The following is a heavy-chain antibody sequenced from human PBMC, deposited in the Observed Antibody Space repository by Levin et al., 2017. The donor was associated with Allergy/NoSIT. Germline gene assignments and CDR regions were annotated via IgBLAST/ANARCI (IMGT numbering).Heavy chain of an antibody. CDR2: ISGSGGST. CDR3: ANAVTTDYYYGMDV. Sequence: GGSLRLSCAASGFTFSSYAMSWVRQAPGKGLEWVSAISGSGGSTYYADSVKGRFTISRDNSKNTLYLQMNSLRAEDTAVYYCANAVTTDYYYGMDVWGQGTTVTVSS. J-gene: IGHJ6*02. D-gene: IGHD4-17*01. CDR1: GFTFSSYA. V-gene: IGHV3-23*01.